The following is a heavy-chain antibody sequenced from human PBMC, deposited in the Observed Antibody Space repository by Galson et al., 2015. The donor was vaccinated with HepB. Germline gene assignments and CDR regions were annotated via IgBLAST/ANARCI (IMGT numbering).Heavy chain of an antibody. V-gene: IGHV1-24*01. Sequence: SVKVSCKVSGYTLTELSMHWVRQAPGKGLEWMGGFDPEDGETIYAQKFQGRVTMTEDTSTDTAYMELSSLRSEDTAVYYCATDGYCSGGSCYQLDYWGQGTLVTASS. CDR1: GYTLTELS. D-gene: IGHD2-15*01. CDR2: FDPEDGET. J-gene: IGHJ4*02. CDR3: ATDGYCSGGSCYQLDY.